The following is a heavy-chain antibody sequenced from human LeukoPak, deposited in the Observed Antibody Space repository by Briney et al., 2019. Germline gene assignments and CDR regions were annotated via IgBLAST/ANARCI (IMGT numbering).Heavy chain of an antibody. V-gene: IGHV5-51*01. D-gene: IGHD6-6*01. CDR3: ARQNGDSSSYYFDY. CDR2: IYVGDSDT. Sequence: GESLKISCKGSGYSFTSYWIGWVRQMPGKGLEWMGIIYVGDSDTRYSPSFQGQVTFSADKSISTASLQWSSLKASDTAMYYCARQNGDSSSYYFDYWGQGTLVTVSS. CDR1: GYSFTSYW. J-gene: IGHJ4*02.